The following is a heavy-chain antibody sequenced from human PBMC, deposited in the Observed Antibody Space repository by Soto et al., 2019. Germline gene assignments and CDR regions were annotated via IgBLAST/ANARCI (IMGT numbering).Heavy chain of an antibody. CDR3: ARVRYSSRWYFDY. Sequence: SETLSLTCTVSGGSVSSGSYYWSWIRQPPGKGLEWIGYIYYSGSTNYNPSLKSRVTMSVDRSKNQFSLKVSSVTAADTAVYYWARVRYSSRWYFDYWGQGTPVTVSS. D-gene: IGHD6-19*01. V-gene: IGHV4-61*01. J-gene: IGHJ4*02. CDR1: GGSVSSGSYY. CDR2: IYYSGST.